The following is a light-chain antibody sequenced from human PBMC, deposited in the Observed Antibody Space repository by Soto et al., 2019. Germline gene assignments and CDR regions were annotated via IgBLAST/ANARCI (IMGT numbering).Light chain of an antibody. CDR2: AAS. Sequence: EIVMTQSPATLSVSPGDGATLSCRASQSISSHLGWYQQKPGQAPRLLIYAASIRATGVPDRFSGSGSGAEFTLTISSLQSEDSAVYYCQQYNDWPLTFGGGTKVEIQ. CDR1: QSISSH. CDR3: QQYNDWPLT. J-gene: IGKJ4*01. V-gene: IGKV3-15*01.